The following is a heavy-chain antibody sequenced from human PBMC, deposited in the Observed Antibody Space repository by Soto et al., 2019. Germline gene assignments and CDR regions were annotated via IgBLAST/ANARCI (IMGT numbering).Heavy chain of an antibody. V-gene: IGHV3-30-3*01. CDR2: ISYDGTNK. J-gene: IGHJ4*02. D-gene: IGHD4-17*01. Sequence: QVQLVESGGDVVQPGRSLRLSCAASGFMFSSYAMHWVRQAPGKGLEWVAFISYDGTNKYFADSVKGRFIISRDNSKNTLYLQMNGLRAEDTAVYYCARAPLGDFHYFDYWGQGTLVTVSS. CDR3: ARAPLGDFHYFDY. CDR1: GFMFSSYA.